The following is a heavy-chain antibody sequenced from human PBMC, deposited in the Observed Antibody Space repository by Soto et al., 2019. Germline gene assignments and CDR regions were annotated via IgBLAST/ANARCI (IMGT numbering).Heavy chain of an antibody. V-gene: IGHV4-39*01. Sequence: SETLSLTCTVSGGSISSSSYYWGWIRQPPGKGLEWIGSIYYSGSTYYNPSLKSRVTISVDTSKNQFSLKLSSVTAADTAVYYWARLVYDSSGYRTGWGQGTRVTVAS. CDR1: GGSISSSSYY. CDR2: IYYSGST. J-gene: IGHJ4*02. CDR3: ARLVYDSSGYRTG. D-gene: IGHD3-22*01.